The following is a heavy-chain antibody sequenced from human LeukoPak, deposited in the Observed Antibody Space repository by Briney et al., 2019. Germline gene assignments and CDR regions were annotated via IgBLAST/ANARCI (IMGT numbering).Heavy chain of an antibody. V-gene: IGHV4-61*02. CDR3: VGSGYYYAEYFQH. J-gene: IGHJ1*01. CDR1: GGSISSGSYY. CDR2: IYTSGST. Sequence: SETLSLTCTVSGGSISSGSYYWSWIRQPAGKGLEWIGRIYTSGSTNYNPSLKSRVTISVDKSKNQFSLKLSSVTAADTAVYYCVGSGYYYAEYFQHWGQGTLVTVSS. D-gene: IGHD3-22*01.